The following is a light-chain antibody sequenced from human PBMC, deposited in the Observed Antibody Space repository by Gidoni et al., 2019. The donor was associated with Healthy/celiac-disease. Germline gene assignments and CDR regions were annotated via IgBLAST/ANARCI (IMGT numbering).Light chain of an antibody. V-gene: IGKV4-1*01. CDR3: QQYYSTQFT. Sequence: DIVRTKAPDSLAVSLGERATINCKSSQSVLYSSNTKNYLAWYQQKPGQPPKLLIYWASTRESGVPDRFSGSGSGTDFTLTISSLQAEDVAVYYCQQYYSTQFTFGPGTKVDIK. CDR2: WAS. J-gene: IGKJ3*01. CDR1: QSVLYSSNTKNY.